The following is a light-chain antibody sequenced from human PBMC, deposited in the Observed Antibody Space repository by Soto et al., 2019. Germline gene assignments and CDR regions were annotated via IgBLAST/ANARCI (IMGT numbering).Light chain of an antibody. CDR3: QQLNVYPLT. CDR2: GVS. Sequence: TQVTQSPSSLSASVGDRVTVTCRASRGISNYLAWYQQKPGKAPHLLIYGVSILQSGVPSRFSGSGSGTDYTLTISSLQPEDAATYYCQQLNVYPLTFGGGTKVEIK. CDR1: RGISNY. V-gene: IGKV1-9*01. J-gene: IGKJ4*01.